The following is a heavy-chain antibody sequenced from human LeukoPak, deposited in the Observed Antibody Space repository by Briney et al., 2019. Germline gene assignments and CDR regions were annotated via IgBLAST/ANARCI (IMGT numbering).Heavy chain of an antibody. Sequence: ASVKVSCKASGYTFTSYGISWVRQAPGQGLEWMGWISAYNGNTNYAQKLQGRVTMTTDTSTSTAYMELRSLRSDDTAVYYCARIVVVTANPYYYYYMDVWGKGTTVTVSS. CDR2: ISAYNGNT. J-gene: IGHJ6*03. V-gene: IGHV1-18*01. D-gene: IGHD2-21*02. CDR3: ARIVVVTANPYYYYYMDV. CDR1: GYTFTSYG.